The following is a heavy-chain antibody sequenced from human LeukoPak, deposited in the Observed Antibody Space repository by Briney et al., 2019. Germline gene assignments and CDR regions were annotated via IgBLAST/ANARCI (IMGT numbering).Heavy chain of an antibody. V-gene: IGHV1-58*02. Sequence: SVKVSCKASGFTFSSSAMQWVRQARGQRLEWIGRIVVGSGDTNYAQKFQERVTITRDMSTSTAYMELSSLRSDDTAVYYCAADSGGSGRQYYYYYMDVWGKGTTVTVSS. D-gene: IGHD3-10*01. CDR2: IVVGSGDT. J-gene: IGHJ6*03. CDR3: AADSGGSGRQYYYYYMDV. CDR1: GFTFSSSA.